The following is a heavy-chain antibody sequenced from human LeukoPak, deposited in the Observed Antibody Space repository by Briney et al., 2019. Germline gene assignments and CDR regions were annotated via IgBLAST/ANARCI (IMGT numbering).Heavy chain of an antibody. CDR3: AKDGDIVVVTARLAWGYGMDV. V-gene: IGHV3-30*18. J-gene: IGHJ6*02. CDR2: ISYDGSNK. Sequence: GGSLRLSCAASGFTFSSYGMHWVRQAPGKGLEWVAVISYDGSNKYYADSVKGRFTISRDNSKNTLYLQMNSLRAEDTAVYYCAKDGDIVVVTARLAWGYGMDVWGQGTTVTVSS. D-gene: IGHD2-21*02. CDR1: GFTFSSYG.